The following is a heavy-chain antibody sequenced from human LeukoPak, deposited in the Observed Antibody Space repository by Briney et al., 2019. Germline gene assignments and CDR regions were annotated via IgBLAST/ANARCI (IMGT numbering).Heavy chain of an antibody. CDR1: GYTFTSYD. D-gene: IGHD3-10*01. CDR2: MNPNSGNT. J-gene: IGHJ4*02. V-gene: IGHV1-8*01. Sequence: GASVKVSCKASGYTFTSYDINWVRQATGQGLEWMGWMNPNSGNTGYAQKFQGRVTMTRNTSISTAYMELSSLRSEDTAVYYCARGDVGYGSGSYCFDYWGQGTLVTVSS. CDR3: ARGDVGYGSGSYCFDY.